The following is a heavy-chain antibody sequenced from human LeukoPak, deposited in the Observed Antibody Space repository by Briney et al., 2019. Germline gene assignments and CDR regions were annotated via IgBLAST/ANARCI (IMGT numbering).Heavy chain of an antibody. Sequence: ASGEASCKASGYTFTRYGIMWGLQAPGHRVKWRGWISAYNGNIRYAQKLEGRVTMTTDTSTSTDYMELRSLRSDDTAVYYCAREPVQLETRFTRNYYYYYGMDVWGQGTTVTVSS. J-gene: IGHJ6*02. CDR1: GYTFTRYG. CDR2: ISAYNGNI. V-gene: IGHV1-18*01. CDR3: AREPVQLETRFTRNYYYYYGMDV. D-gene: IGHD1-1*01.